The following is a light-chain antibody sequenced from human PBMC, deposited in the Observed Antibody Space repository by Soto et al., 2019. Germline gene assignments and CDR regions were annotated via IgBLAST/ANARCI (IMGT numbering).Light chain of an antibody. V-gene: IGLV6-57*04. J-gene: IGLJ2*01. CDR3: QSYDSSTVV. Sequence: VLTQPHSVSESPGKTVTISCTRSSGTIASNYVQWYQQRPGSAPTTVIYEDNQRPSGVPDRFSGSTDGSSNSASLTISGLQTEDEADYYCQSYDSSTVVFGGGTKVTVL. CDR1: SGTIASNY. CDR2: EDN.